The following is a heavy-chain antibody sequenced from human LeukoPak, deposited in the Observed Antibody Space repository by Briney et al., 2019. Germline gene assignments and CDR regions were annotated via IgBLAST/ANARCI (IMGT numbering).Heavy chain of an antibody. CDR2: IHTSGST. CDR3: ARAWQWLPLDS. V-gene: IGHV4-4*07. Sequence: PSETLSLTCTVSGGSISSYYWSLIRQPAGKGLEWIGRIHTSGSTNYNPSLKSRVTMSVDTSKNQFSLKVTSVTAADAAVYYCARAWQWLPLDSWGQGTLVTVSS. D-gene: IGHD6-19*01. J-gene: IGHJ4*02. CDR1: GGSISSYY.